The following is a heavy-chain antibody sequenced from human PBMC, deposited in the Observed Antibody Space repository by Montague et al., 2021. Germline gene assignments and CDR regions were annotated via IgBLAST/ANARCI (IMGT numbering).Heavy chain of an antibody. CDR1: GGSISSGGFY. Sequence: TLSLTCSVSGGSISSGGFYWSWIRQHPGKGPEWIGSIYDCGSTNYNPSLKSRLTLSRDTSKNQVSLRLTSVTAAETAVYYCARSGGYCSGGRCDTFDYWGQGTLVTVSS. CDR3: ARSGGYCSGGRCDTFDY. V-gene: IGHV4-31*03. D-gene: IGHD2-15*01. CDR2: IYDCGST. J-gene: IGHJ4*02.